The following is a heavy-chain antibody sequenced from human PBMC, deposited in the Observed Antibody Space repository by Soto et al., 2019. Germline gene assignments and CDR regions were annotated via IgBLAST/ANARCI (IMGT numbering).Heavy chain of an antibody. CDR2: ISSSSSYI. V-gene: IGHV3-21*01. J-gene: IGHJ4*02. CDR3: ASVAVAGPVDY. D-gene: IGHD6-19*01. CDR1: GFTFSSYS. Sequence: EVQLAESGGGLVKPGGSLRLSCAASGFTFSSYSMNWVRQAPGKGLDWVSSISSSSSYIYYADSVKGRFTISRDNAKNSLYLQMSSLRAEDTAVYYCASVAVAGPVDYWGQVTLVAVAS.